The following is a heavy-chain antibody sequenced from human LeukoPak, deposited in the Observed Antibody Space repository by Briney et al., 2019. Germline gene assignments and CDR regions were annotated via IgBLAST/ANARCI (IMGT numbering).Heavy chain of an antibody. CDR2: ISSSSYI. V-gene: IGHV3-21*01. CDR3: ARQSGYDPAGPPFFDY. CDR1: GFTFSSYS. D-gene: IGHD5-12*01. Sequence: GGSLRLSCAASGFTFSSYSMNWVRQAPGKGPEWVSSISSSSYIYYADSVKGRFTISRDNAKNSLYLQMNSLRAEDTAVYYCARQSGYDPAGPPFFDYWGQGTLVTVSS. J-gene: IGHJ4*02.